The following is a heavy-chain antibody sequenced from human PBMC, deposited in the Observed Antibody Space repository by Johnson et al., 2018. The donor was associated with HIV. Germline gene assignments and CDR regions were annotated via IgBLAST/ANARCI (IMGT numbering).Heavy chain of an antibody. J-gene: IGHJ3*02. D-gene: IGHD1-26*01. V-gene: IGHV3-23*04. CDR3: AKVKWELSLNDAFDI. Sequence: VQLVESGGGVVQPGRSLRLSCAASGFTFSSYAMSWVRQAPGKGLEWVSAIRGSGGSTYYADSVKGRFTISRDNSKNTLYLKMHSLRAEDTAVYYCAKVKWELSLNDAFDIWGQGTMVTVSS. CDR1: GFTFSSYA. CDR2: IRGSGGST.